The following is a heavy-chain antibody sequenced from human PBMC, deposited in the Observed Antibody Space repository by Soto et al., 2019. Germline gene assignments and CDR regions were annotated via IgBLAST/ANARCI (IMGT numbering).Heavy chain of an antibody. J-gene: IGHJ4*02. V-gene: IGHV4-34*01. D-gene: IGHD4-17*01. Sequence: SETLSLTCAVYGGSFSGYYWSWIRQPPGKGLEWIGEINHSGSTNYNPSLKSRVTISVDTSKNQFSLKLSSVTAADTAVYYCARVSVTTVNTFDYWGQGTLVTVSS. CDR2: INHSGST. CDR3: ARVSVTTVNTFDY. CDR1: GGSFSGYY.